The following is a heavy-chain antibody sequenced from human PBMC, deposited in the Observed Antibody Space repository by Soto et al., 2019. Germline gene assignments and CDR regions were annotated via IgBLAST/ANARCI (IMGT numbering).Heavy chain of an antibody. CDR3: FTAGAVSG. CDR2: VKSVTDGGTR. J-gene: IGHJ4*02. Sequence: GGSLRLSCAGSGFTFSDHYMEWVRQAPGKGLEWVGRVKSVTDGGTRDYAAPVKGRFTISRDDSKNTLFLQMDSLKTEDTAVYYCFTAGAVSGWGQGTPVTVSS. V-gene: IGHV3-15*07. CDR1: GFTFSDHY. D-gene: IGHD6-19*01.